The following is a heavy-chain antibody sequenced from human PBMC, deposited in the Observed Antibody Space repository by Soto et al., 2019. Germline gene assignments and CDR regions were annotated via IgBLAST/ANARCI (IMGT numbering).Heavy chain of an antibody. D-gene: IGHD3-3*01. CDR2: VFDSGKT. V-gene: IGHV4-31*02. CDR3: ARGSGYYRNFYS. J-gene: IGHJ4*02. CDR1: GGSITSGGYY. Sequence: QVQLQESGPGLVKPSQTLSLTCSVSGGSITSGGYYWTWSRHQPGKALQWIGYVFDSGKTYYNPSHNGRLTISVDTAKNLFSLELSSVTAADTAVYFCARGSGYYRNFYSWGQGTLVSVAS.